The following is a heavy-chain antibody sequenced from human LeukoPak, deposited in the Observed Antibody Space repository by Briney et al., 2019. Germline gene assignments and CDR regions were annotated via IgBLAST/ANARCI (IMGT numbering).Heavy chain of an antibody. CDR3: ARRGSTDY. CDR1: GFTFEEYA. CDR2: IKEDGSEK. J-gene: IGHJ4*02. V-gene: IGHV3-7*01. D-gene: IGHD2/OR15-2a*01. Sequence: GGSLRLSCVPPGFTFEEYAIHWVRQAPGKGLEWVTNIKEDGSEKYYADFVKGRFTISRDNAKNSLDLQMNSLRAEDTAVYYCARRGSTDYWGQGTLVTVSS.